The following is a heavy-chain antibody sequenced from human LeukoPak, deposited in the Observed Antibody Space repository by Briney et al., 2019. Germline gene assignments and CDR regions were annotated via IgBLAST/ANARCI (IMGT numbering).Heavy chain of an antibody. CDR3: ARSVVPRGDAFDI. V-gene: IGHV5-51*01. CDR1: GYSFTSYW. D-gene: IGHD3-22*01. J-gene: IGHJ3*02. CDR2: IYPGDSDT. Sequence: GESLKISCKGSGYSFTSYWIGWVRQLPGKGLEWRGIIYPGDSDTRYSPSFQSQVTISADKSISTAYLQWSSLKASDTAMYYCARSVVPRGDAFDIWGQGTMVTVSS.